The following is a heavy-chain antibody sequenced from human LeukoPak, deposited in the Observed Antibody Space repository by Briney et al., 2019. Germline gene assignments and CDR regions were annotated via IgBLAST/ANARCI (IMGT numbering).Heavy chain of an antibody. D-gene: IGHD1-14*01. CDR1: GFTFSGHW. CDR2: INQGGSDK. Sequence: GGSLSLSCAASGFTFSGHWMSWVRQAPGKGLEWVANINQGGSDKYYVDSVKGRFTISRDNANNLLYLQMNSLRGEDTAVYYCTRDRSRAEDDWGQGALVTVSS. V-gene: IGHV3-7*01. CDR3: TRDRSRAEDD. J-gene: IGHJ4*02.